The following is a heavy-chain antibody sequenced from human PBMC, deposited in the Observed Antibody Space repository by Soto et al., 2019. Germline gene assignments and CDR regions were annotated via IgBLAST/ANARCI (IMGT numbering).Heavy chain of an antibody. CDR1: GFTFSNAW. D-gene: IGHD2-15*01. CDR2: IKSKTDGGTT. J-gene: IGHJ3*02. CDR3: TTEYCSGGSCYPEHGAFDI. V-gene: IGHV3-15*01. Sequence: GGSLRLSCAASGFTFSNAWMSWVRQAPGKGLEWVGRIKSKTDGGTTNYAAPVKGRFTISRDDSKNTLYLQINSLKTEDTAVYYCTTEYCSGGSCYPEHGAFDIWGQGTMVTVSS.